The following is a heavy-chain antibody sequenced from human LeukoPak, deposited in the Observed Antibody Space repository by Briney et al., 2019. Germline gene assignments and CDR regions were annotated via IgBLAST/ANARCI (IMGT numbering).Heavy chain of an antibody. CDR3: ASSGYDRGGYYFDY. V-gene: IGHV1-69*13. CDR1: GGTFSSYA. J-gene: IGHJ4*02. Sequence: VASVKVSCKASGGTFSSYAISWVRQAPGQGLEWMGGIIPIFGTANYAQKFQGRVTITADESTSTAYMELSSLRSEDTAVYYCASSGYDRGGYYFDYWGQGTLVTVSS. CDR2: IIPIFGTA. D-gene: IGHD5-12*01.